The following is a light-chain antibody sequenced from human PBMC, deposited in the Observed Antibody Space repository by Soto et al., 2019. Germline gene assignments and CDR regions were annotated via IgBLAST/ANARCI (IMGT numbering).Light chain of an antibody. CDR2: DAS. J-gene: IGKJ5*01. Sequence: EVVMTQSSATLSVSPGESATLSCRASQSVSNNLAWYQQRPGQAPRLLIYDASIRATGVPGRFSGSGSGTEFTLTISSLQSEDLAIYYCQQYNVRLQATFGQGTRL. CDR3: QQYNVRLQAT. V-gene: IGKV3-15*01. CDR1: QSVSNN.